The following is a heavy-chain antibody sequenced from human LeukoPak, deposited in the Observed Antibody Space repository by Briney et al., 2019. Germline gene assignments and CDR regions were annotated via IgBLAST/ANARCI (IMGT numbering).Heavy chain of an antibody. Sequence: GGSLRLSCAASGFTCSTYVMSWVRQAPGKGLEWLSLILHNGDSTYYADSVKGRFTISRDNSKNTLYLQMNSLRAEDTAVYYCARDTGYWGQGTLVTVSS. CDR3: ARDTGY. J-gene: IGHJ4*02. CDR1: GFTCSTYV. CDR2: ILHNGDST. V-gene: IGHV3-23*01.